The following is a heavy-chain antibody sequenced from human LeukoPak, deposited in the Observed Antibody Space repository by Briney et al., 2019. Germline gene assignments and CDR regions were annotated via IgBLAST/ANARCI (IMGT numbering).Heavy chain of an antibody. V-gene: IGHV4-59*01. D-gene: IGHD7-27*01. CDR2: IYYIGST. Sequence: PETPSLTCTVSGGSTSSYYWSWIRQPPGQGREWIGYIYYIGSTNYNPSLKSRVTISVDTSKKQFSLKLRSVTAADTAVYYCARGGQTSNWGEGNFDYWGQGTLVTVSS. CDR1: GGSTSSYY. CDR3: ARGGQTSNWGEGNFDY. J-gene: IGHJ4*02.